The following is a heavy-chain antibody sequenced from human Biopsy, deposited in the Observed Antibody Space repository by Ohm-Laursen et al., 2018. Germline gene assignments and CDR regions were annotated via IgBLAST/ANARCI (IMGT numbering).Heavy chain of an antibody. Sequence: SLRLSCAAFGFTFSSYAMHWVRQAPGKGLEWVSIIWYDGSNEYYADSVKGRFTISRDNSKNTVFLQMSSLRAEDTGVYYCARDPIVGSKADGMDVWGQGTTVTVSS. J-gene: IGHJ6*02. V-gene: IGHV3-33*01. CDR3: ARDPIVGSKADGMDV. D-gene: IGHD1-26*01. CDR1: GFTFSSYA. CDR2: IWYDGSNE.